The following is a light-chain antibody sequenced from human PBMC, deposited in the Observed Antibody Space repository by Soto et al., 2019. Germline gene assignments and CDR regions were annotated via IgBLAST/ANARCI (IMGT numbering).Light chain of an antibody. V-gene: IGLV2-14*01. Sequence: QSALTQPASVSGTPGQSITISCTGSNSDVGIYDFVSWYQHHPGRAPKLIVSEVSHRPSGVSNRFSGSKSGNTASLTISGLQYEDEADYYCISYTSDDVRYVFGPGTKVTVL. CDR2: EVS. J-gene: IGLJ1*01. CDR3: ISYTSDDVRYV. CDR1: NSDVGIYDF.